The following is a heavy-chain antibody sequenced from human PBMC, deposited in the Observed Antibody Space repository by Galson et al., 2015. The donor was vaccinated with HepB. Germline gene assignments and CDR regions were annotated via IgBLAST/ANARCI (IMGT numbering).Heavy chain of an antibody. J-gene: IGHJ4*02. Sequence: CAISGDSVSSNSAAWNWIRQSPSRGLEWLGRTYLRSRWYIDYAVSVKGRITINADTSKNQFSLHFNSVTPEDTALYYCARDPRGGPDSENYFDYWGQGTLVTVSS. CDR1: GDSVSSNSAA. V-gene: IGHV6-1*01. CDR2: TYLRSRWYI. CDR3: ARDPRGGPDSENYFDY. D-gene: IGHD3-10*01.